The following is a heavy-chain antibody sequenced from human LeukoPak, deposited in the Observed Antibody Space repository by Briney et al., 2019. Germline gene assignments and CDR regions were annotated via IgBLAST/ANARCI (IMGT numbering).Heavy chain of an antibody. Sequence: GESLKISCKGSGYSFTNYWIGWVRQMSGKGLEWMGVIYPGDSDTRYRPAFQGQDNISADKSISTTYLQWRSLKASDTAMYYCARRYSGSYLVDYWGQGTLVTVSS. CDR1: GYSFTNYW. V-gene: IGHV5-51*01. CDR3: ARRYSGSYLVDY. D-gene: IGHD1-26*01. J-gene: IGHJ4*02. CDR2: IYPGDSDT.